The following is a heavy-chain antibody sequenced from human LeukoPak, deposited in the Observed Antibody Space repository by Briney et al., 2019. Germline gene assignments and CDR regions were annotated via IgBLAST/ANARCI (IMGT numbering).Heavy chain of an antibody. V-gene: IGHV3-48*04. CDR3: ARDPDYDSSGYDY. Sequence: GGSLRLSCAASGFTFSSYSMNWVRQAPGKGLEWVSYISSSSSTIYYADSVKGRFTISRDNAKNSLYLQMNSLRAEDTAVYYCARDPDYDSSGYDYWGQGTLVTVSS. J-gene: IGHJ4*02. CDR1: GFTFSSYS. D-gene: IGHD3-22*01. CDR2: ISSSSSTI.